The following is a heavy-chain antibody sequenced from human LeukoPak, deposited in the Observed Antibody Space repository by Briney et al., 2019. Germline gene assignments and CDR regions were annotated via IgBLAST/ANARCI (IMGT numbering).Heavy chain of an antibody. D-gene: IGHD3-10*01. Sequence: GGSLRLSCAASGFTFSSYDMNWVRQAPGKGLEWVSYITGSTSTIYYADSVKGRFTISRDNAKNSLCLQMNSLRAEDSAVYYCWVRGAANDAFDIWGQGTMVTVSS. V-gene: IGHV3-48*04. CDR2: ITGSTSTI. J-gene: IGHJ3*02. CDR1: GFTFSSYD. CDR3: WVRGAANDAFDI.